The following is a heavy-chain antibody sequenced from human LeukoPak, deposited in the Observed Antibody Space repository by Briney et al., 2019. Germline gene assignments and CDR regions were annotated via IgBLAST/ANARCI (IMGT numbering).Heavy chain of an antibody. D-gene: IGHD5-18*01. V-gene: IGHV3-21*01. CDR1: GFTFSSYS. Sequence: PGGSLRLSCAASGFTFSSYSMNWVRQAPGKGLEWVSSISSSSSYIYYADSVKGRFTISRDNAKNSLYLQMNSLRAEDTAVYYCARATQSYSYGYGGYWGQGTLVTVSS. CDR2: ISSSSSYI. CDR3: ARATQSYSYGYGGY. J-gene: IGHJ4*02.